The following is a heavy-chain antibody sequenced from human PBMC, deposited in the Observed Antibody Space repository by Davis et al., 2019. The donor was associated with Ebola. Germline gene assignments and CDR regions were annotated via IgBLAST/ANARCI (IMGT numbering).Heavy chain of an antibody. CDR1: GYTFTNYY. D-gene: IGHD3-22*01. Sequence: AASVKVSCKASGYTFTNYYMHWVRQAPGQGLEWMGIINPSAGSTTYAPRFLGRVTMTRDTSTNTVYMELSSLKSEDTAVYYCARRGYDASAFLYYYGMDVWGQGTTVTVSS. CDR2: INPSAGST. CDR3: ARRGYDASAFLYYYGMDV. V-gene: IGHV1-46*03. J-gene: IGHJ6*02.